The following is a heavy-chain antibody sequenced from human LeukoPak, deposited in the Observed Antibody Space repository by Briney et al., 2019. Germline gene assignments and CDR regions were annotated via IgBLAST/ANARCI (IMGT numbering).Heavy chain of an antibody. J-gene: IGHJ4*02. D-gene: IGHD5-18*01. CDR3: ASSVDSYGYDY. CDR1: GYSISSGYY. V-gene: IGHV4-38-2*02. CDR2: IYHSGST. Sequence: SETLSLTCTVSGYSISSGYYWGWIRQPPGKGLEWIGSIYHSGSTYYNPSLKSRVTISVDTSKNQFSLKLSSVTAADAAVYYCASSVDSYGYDYWGQGTLVTVSS.